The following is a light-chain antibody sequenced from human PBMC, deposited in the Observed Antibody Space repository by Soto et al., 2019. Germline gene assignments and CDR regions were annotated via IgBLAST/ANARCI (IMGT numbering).Light chain of an antibody. CDR3: QQYNIWPIT. CDR2: RAS. J-gene: IGKJ5*01. Sequence: EVLMTQSPDTLYVSPGERVTLSCRASQSISDNLAWYQQKPGQGPRLLVYRASTRTLGIPARFSGRESGTEFTLTISSLQSEDFAVYYCQQYNIWPITFGQGTRREIK. V-gene: IGKV3-15*01. CDR1: QSISDN.